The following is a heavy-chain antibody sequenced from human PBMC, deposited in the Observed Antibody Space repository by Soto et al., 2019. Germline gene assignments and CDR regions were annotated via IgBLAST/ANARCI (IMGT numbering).Heavy chain of an antibody. V-gene: IGHV3-30-3*01. J-gene: IGHJ6*02. D-gene: IGHD6-19*01. CDR2: MSYDGTNK. CDR3: AREPVAGRVKYGMDV. Sequence: QVQLVESGGGVVQPGWSLRLSCAASGFLFSNYARHWVRQAPGKGLEWVAGMSYDGTNKYYADSVKGRFTISGDNSKNTLYLQMSGLRPEDTAVYYCAREPVAGRVKYGMDVWGQGTTVTVSS. CDR1: GFLFSNYA.